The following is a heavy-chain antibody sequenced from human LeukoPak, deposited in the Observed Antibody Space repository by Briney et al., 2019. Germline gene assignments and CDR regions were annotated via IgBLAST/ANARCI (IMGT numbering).Heavy chain of an antibody. CDR3: SAGGDFDY. V-gene: IGHV3-48*03. Sequence: GGSLRLSCAASGFTFSSYEMNWVRQAPGKGLEWVSYITTSGRTIYYADPVKGRFTISRDNAKNSLSLHMNSLRAEDTAVYYCSAGGDFDYWGQGTLVTVSS. D-gene: IGHD3-10*01. CDR1: GFTFSSYE. CDR2: ITTSGRTI. J-gene: IGHJ4*02.